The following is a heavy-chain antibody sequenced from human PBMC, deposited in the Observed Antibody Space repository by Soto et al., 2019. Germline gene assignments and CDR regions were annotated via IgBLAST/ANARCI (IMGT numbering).Heavy chain of an antibody. J-gene: IGHJ6*02. Sequence: PCESLKISCKGSGYSFTSYWISWVRQMPGKGLEWMGRIDPSGSYTNYSPSFQGHVTISADKSISTAYLQWSSLKASDTAMYYCERQKNEGLTGYYSYYGLAVWGQGNTVPGFS. V-gene: IGHV5-10-1*01. CDR1: GYSFTSYW. CDR3: ERQKNEGLTGYYSYYGLAV. CDR2: IDPSGSYT. D-gene: IGHD3-9*01.